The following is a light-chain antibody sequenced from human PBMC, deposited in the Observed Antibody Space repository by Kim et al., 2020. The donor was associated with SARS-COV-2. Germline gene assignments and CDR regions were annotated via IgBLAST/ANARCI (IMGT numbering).Light chain of an antibody. Sequence: EIVLTQSPGTLSLSPGERATLSCRASQSLSINYLAWYQQTPGQAHRLVIYGASSRAAGIPDRFSGSGSGTDFTLTISRLEPDDFAVYYCQQYGSSPWTFGHGTKVDIK. J-gene: IGKJ1*01. V-gene: IGKV3-20*01. CDR1: QSLSINY. CDR2: GAS. CDR3: QQYGSSPWT.